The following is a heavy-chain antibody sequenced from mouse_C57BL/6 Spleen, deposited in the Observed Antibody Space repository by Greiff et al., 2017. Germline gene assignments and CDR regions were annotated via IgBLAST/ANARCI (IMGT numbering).Heavy chain of an antibody. CDR3: ARDSSGAWFAY. D-gene: IGHD3-2*02. CDR2: IYPGSGST. CDR1: GYSFTSYY. Sequence: QVQLQQSGPELVKPGASVKLSCKASGYSFTSYYIHWVKQRPGQGLEWIGWIYPGSGSTKYNEKFKGKATLTVDKSSSTAYMQLSSLTSEDSAVYYCARDSSGAWFAYWGQGTLVTVSA. J-gene: IGHJ3*01. V-gene: IGHV1-66*01.